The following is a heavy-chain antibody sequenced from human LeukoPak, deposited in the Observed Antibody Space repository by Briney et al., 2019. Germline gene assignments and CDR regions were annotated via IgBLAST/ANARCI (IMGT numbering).Heavy chain of an antibody. CDR1: GFIFSSYG. D-gene: IGHD3-10*01. Sequence: PGRSLRLSCAAYGFIFSSYGMHWVRQAPGKGLEWVAVISYDESNKYYADSVKGRFTISRDNSKNTLYLQMNSPRPEDTAVYYCAKDHSGSYYPNWFDPWGRGTRVTVSS. V-gene: IGHV3-30*18. J-gene: IGHJ5*02. CDR2: ISYDESNK. CDR3: AKDHSGSYYPNWFDP.